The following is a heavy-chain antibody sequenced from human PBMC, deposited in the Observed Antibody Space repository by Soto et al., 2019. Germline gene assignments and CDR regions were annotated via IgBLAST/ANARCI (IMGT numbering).Heavy chain of an antibody. J-gene: IGHJ6*02. CDR3: AKGGAEQLWFEYYYYYGMDV. V-gene: IGHV3-43*01. CDR1: GFTFDDYT. Sequence: PGGSLRLSCAASGFTFDDYTMHWVRQAPGKGLEWVSLISWDGGSTYYADSVKGRFTISRDNSKNSLYLQMNSLRTEDTALYYCAKGGAEQLWFEYYYYYGMDVWGQGTTVTVSS. CDR2: ISWDGGST. D-gene: IGHD5-18*01.